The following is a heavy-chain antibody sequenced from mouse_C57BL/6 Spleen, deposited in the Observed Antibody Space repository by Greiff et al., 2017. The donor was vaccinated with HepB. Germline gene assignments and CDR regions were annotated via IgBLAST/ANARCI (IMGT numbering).Heavy chain of an antibody. CDR3: AAYYSNYDYAMDY. CDR1: GFTFSDYY. D-gene: IGHD2-5*01. J-gene: IGHJ4*01. V-gene: IGHV5-16*01. CDR2: INYDGSST. Sequence: EVQVVESEGGLVQPGSSMKLSCTASGFTFSDYYMAWVRQVPEKGLEWVANINYDGSSTYYLDSLKSRFIISRDNAKNILYLQMSSLKSEDTATYYCAAYYSNYDYAMDYWGQGTSVTVSS.